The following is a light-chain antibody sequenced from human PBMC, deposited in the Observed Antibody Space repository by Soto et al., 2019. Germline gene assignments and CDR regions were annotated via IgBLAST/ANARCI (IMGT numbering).Light chain of an antibody. CDR3: CSYAASNTLI. J-gene: IGLJ2*01. CDR1: SSNVGSYDL. V-gene: IGLV2-23*02. CDR2: EVT. Sequence: QSALTQPASVSVSPGQSITISCPGTSSNVGSYDLVSWYQQHPGKAPKLLIYEVTKRPSGVSNRFSGSKSGNTASLTISGLQAEDEADYACCSYAASNTLIFGGGTKVTV.